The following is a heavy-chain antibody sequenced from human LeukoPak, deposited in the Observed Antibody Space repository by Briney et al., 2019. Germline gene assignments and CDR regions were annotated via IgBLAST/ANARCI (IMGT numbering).Heavy chain of an antibody. V-gene: IGHV1-69*13. Sequence: SVKVSCKVSGGTFSSYAIGWVRQAPGQGLEWMGGIIPIFGTANYAQKFQGRVTITADESTSTAYMELSSLRSEDTAVYYCARDLDCSGGSCYPYYYYGMDVWGQGTTVTVSS. CDR3: ARDLDCSGGSCYPYYYYGMDV. D-gene: IGHD2-15*01. CDR1: GGTFSSYA. J-gene: IGHJ6*02. CDR2: IIPIFGTA.